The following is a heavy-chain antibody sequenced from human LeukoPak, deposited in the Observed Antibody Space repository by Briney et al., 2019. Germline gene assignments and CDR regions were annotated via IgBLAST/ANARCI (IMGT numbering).Heavy chain of an antibody. V-gene: IGHV3-74*01. CDR2: INSDGSST. Sequence: PGGSLRLSCAASGFTFSSYWMHWVRQAPGKGLVWVSRINSDGSSTSYADSVKGRFTISRDNAKNTLYLQMNSLRAEDTAVYYCAKDKARPRYSSSLSCLDYWGQGTLVTVSS. D-gene: IGHD6-6*01. CDR3: AKDKARPRYSSSLSCLDY. CDR1: GFTFSSYW. J-gene: IGHJ4*02.